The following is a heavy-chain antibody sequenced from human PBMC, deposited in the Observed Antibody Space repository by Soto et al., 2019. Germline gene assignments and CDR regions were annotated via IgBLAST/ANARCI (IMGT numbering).Heavy chain of an antibody. CDR2: IRSRANNFAT. CDR3: ARGQGAAIGDYYYHGMDV. CDR1: GFIFSGSA. D-gene: IGHD2-2*02. J-gene: IGHJ6*02. Sequence: EVQLVESGGGLVQPGGSLKLSCAASGFIFSGSAIHWVRQASGKGLEWVGRIRSRANNFATSSAASVKGRFTFSRDDSKHTAYLQMNTVKPEDTAVYYCARGQGAAIGDYYYHGMDVWGQGTTVTVSS. V-gene: IGHV3-73*02.